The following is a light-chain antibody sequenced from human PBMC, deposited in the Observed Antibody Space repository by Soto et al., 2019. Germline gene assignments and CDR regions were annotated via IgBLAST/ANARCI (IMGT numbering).Light chain of an antibody. V-gene: IGKV1-5*01. J-gene: IGKJ2*01. CDR1: QSISSW. Sequence: DIQMTQSPSTLSASVGDRVTITCRASQSISSWLAWYQQKPGKAPKLLIYDASSLESGVPSRFSGSGSGTECTLPISSLQPGEFATYYCQHYNSYQYTLGQGTKPEIK. CDR2: DAS. CDR3: QHYNSYQYT.